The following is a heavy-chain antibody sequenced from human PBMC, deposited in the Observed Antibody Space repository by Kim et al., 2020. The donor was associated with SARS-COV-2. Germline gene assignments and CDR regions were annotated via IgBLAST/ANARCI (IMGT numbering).Heavy chain of an antibody. V-gene: IGHV5-51*01. Sequence: GESLKISCKGSGYSFTSYWIGWVRQMPGKGLEWMGIIYPGDSDTRYSPSFQGQVTISADKSISTAYLQWSSLKASDTAMYYCARLGDIAAAGPQGGFDPWGQGTLVTVSS. D-gene: IGHD6-13*01. CDR1: GYSFTSYW. CDR3: ARLGDIAAAGPQGGFDP. J-gene: IGHJ5*02. CDR2: IYPGDSDT.